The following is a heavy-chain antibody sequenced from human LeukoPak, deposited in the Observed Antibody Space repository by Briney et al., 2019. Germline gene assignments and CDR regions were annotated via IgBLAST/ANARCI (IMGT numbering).Heavy chain of an antibody. Sequence: ASVKVSCKASGYTFTSYEINWVRQATGQGLEWMAGMNPNSGNIGYAQKFQGRVTMTRDTSISTAYMELSSLRSEDTAVYYCARGINGMDVWGQGTTVTVSS. CDR2: MNPNSGNI. CDR3: ARGINGMDV. D-gene: IGHD1-14*01. J-gene: IGHJ6*02. V-gene: IGHV1-8*01. CDR1: GYTFTSYE.